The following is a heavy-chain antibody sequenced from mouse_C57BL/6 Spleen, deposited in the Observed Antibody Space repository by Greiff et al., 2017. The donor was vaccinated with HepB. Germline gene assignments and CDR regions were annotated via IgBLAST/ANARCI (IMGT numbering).Heavy chain of an antibody. CDR1: GYTFTSYW. V-gene: IGHV1-50*01. D-gene: IGHD2-1*01. CDR3: AIYYGPWFAY. J-gene: IGHJ3*01. CDR2: IDPSDSYT. Sequence: VQLQQPGAELVKPGASVKLSCKASGYTFTSYWMQWVKQRPGQGLEWIGEIDPSDSYTNYNQKFKGKATLTVDTSSSTAYMQLSSLTSEDSAVYYCAIYYGPWFAYWGQGTLVTVSA.